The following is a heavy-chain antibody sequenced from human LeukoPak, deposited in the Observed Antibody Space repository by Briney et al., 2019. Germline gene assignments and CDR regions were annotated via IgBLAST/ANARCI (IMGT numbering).Heavy chain of an antibody. J-gene: IGHJ4*02. V-gene: IGHV4-34*01. CDR3: ARKDGGNWWGY. Sequence: SETLSLTCAVYGGSFSGYYWSWIRQPPGKGLEWIGEINHSGSTNYNPSLKSRVTISVDTSKNQFSLKLSSVTAADTAVYYCARKDGGNWWGYRGQGTLVTVSS. CDR1: GGSFSGYY. D-gene: IGHD4-23*01. CDR2: INHSGST.